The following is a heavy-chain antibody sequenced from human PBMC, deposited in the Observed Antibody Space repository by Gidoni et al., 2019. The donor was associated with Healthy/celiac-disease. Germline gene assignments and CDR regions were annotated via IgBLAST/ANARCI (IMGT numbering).Heavy chain of an antibody. J-gene: IGHJ5*02. V-gene: IGHV4-61*02. CDR3: ARDGDNWFDP. CDR1: GGSISSGSYY. CDR2: IYTSGST. D-gene: IGHD7-27*01. Sequence: QVQLQESGPGLVKPSQTLSLTCTVSGGSISSGSYYWSWIRQPAGKGLEWIGRIYTSGSTNSNPSLKSRVTISVDTSKNQFSLKLSSVTAADTAVYYCARDGDNWFDPWGQGTLVTVSS.